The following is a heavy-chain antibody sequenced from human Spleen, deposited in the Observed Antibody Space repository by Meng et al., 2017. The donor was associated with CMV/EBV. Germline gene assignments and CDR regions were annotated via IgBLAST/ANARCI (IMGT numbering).Heavy chain of an antibody. CDR2: IYYSGST. D-gene: IGHD3-3*01. CDR1: SISSGGYY. J-gene: IGHJ4*02. Sequence: SISSGGYYWSWIRQHPGKGLEWIGYIYYSGSTYYNPSLKSRVTISVDTSKNQFSLKLSSVTAADTAVYYCARDRITIFGVVTHYSDYWGQGTLVTVSS. CDR3: ARDRITIFGVVTHYSDY. V-gene: IGHV4-31*02.